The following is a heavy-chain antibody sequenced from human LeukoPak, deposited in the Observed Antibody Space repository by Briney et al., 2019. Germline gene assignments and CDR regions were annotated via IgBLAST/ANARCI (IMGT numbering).Heavy chain of an antibody. J-gene: IGHJ6*02. CDR3: VRGYSFGPYGMDV. CDR1: GFPFSSYA. Sequence: GGSLRLSCSASGFPFSSYAMHWVRQAPGKGLEYVSAISDSGGSTYYADSVKGRFTISRDNSKNTLYLQTSSLRAEDTAVYFCVRGYSFGPYGMDVWGQGTTVTVSS. V-gene: IGHV3-64D*09. CDR2: ISDSGGST. D-gene: IGHD2-15*01.